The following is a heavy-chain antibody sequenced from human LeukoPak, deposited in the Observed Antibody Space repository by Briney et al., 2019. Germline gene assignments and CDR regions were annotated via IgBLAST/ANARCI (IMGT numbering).Heavy chain of an antibody. J-gene: IGHJ3*02. Sequence: SETLSLTCTVSGGSISSGHYWSWIRQHPGKGLEWIGYIYYSGTTYYNPSLKGRVTISVDTSKNQFSLKLTSVTAADTAVYYCARDVSGYGDQIDIWGQGTVVTVSS. V-gene: IGHV4-31*03. D-gene: IGHD4-17*01. CDR2: IYYSGTT. CDR1: GGSISSGHY. CDR3: ARDVSGYGDQIDI.